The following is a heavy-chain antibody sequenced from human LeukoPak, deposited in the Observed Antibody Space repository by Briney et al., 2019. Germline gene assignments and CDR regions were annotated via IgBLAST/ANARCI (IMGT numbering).Heavy chain of an antibody. CDR3: ARGGDYGDLRYFDY. J-gene: IGHJ4*02. CDR1: GGSISSNY. CDR2: IYYRGST. D-gene: IGHD4-17*01. V-gene: IGHV4-59*01. Sequence: SETLSLTCTVSGGSISSNYWSWIRQPPGKGLDWIGYIYYRGSTNYNPSLKSRVTFSVDTSKNQFSLKLNSVTAADTAVYYCARGGDYGDLRYFDYWGQGTLVTVSS.